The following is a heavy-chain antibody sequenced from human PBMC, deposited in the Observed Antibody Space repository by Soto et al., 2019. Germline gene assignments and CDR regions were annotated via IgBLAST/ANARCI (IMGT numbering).Heavy chain of an antibody. D-gene: IGHD3-22*01. CDR1: GGSISSYY. CDR2: IYYSGST. V-gene: IGHV4-59*01. Sequence: SETLSLTCTVSGGSISSYYWSWIRQPPGKGLEWIGYIYYSGSTNYNPSLKSRVTISVDTSKNQFSLKLSSVTAADTAVYYCARGSMIVVGGYDYRGQGTLVTVSS. J-gene: IGHJ4*02. CDR3: ARGSMIVVGGYDY.